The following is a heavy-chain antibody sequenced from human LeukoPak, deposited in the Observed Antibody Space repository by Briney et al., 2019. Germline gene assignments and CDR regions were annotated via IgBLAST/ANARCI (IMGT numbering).Heavy chain of an antibody. V-gene: IGHV1-46*01. CDR1: GYTFTSYY. CDR3: ARDNSVEDTAWWFDP. J-gene: IGHJ5*02. Sequence: ASVKVSCKASGYTFTSYYMHWVRHAPGQGLEWMGLINPTGGSTGYAQKFQGRVTMTRDMSTSTDYMELSSLRSEDTAVYYCARDNSVEDTAWWFDPWGQGTLVTVSS. D-gene: IGHD4-23*01. CDR2: INPTGGST.